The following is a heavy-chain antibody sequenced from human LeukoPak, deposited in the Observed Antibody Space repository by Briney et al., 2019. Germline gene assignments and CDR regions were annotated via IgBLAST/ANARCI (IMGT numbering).Heavy chain of an antibody. D-gene: IGHD2-8*01. CDR3: ARGIGILYYNWFDP. CDR1: GGSISSYY. Sequence: SETLSLTCTVSGGSISSYYWSWIRQPAGKGLEWIGRIYTSGSTNYNPSLKSRVTISVDTSKNQFSLKLSSVTAADTAVYYCARGIGILYYNWFDPWGQGTLVTVSS. CDR2: IYTSGST. J-gene: IGHJ5*02. V-gene: IGHV4-4*07.